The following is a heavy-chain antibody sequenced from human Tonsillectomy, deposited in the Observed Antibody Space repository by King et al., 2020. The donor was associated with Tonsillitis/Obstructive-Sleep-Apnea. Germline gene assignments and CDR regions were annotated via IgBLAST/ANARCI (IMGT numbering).Heavy chain of an antibody. D-gene: IGHD1-14*01. CDR2: ISGSVGST. CDR3: AKVLGWESGMA. Sequence: VQLVESGGGLVQPGGSLRLSCAASGFTFSTYAMTWVRQAPGKGLEWVSAISGSVGSTYYADSVKGRFTISRDNSKNTLYLQMNSLRAEDTAVYYCAKVLGWESGMAWGQGTLVTVSS. J-gene: IGHJ5*02. V-gene: IGHV3-23*04. CDR1: GFTFSTYA.